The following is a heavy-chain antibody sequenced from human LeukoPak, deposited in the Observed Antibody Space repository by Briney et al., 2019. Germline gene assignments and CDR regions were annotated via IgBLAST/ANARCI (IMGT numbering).Heavy chain of an antibody. CDR2: ISSSSSYI. CDR3: AREAYCGGDCELSEQNYYYYGMDV. V-gene: IGHV3-21*01. Sequence: GGSLRLSRAASGFTFSSYSMNWVRQAPGKGLEWVSSISSSSSYIYYADSVKGRFTISRDNAKNSLYLQMNSLRAEDTAVYYCAREAYCGGDCELSEQNYYYYGMDVWGQGTTVTVSS. D-gene: IGHD2-21*02. CDR1: GFTFSSYS. J-gene: IGHJ6*02.